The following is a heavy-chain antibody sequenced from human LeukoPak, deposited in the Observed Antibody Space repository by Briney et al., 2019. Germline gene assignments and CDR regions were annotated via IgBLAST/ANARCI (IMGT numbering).Heavy chain of an antibody. CDR2: INSDGSST. D-gene: IGHD4-17*01. CDR3: AEEAEYGDYDY. Sequence: GGSLRLSCAASGFTFSSYWMHWVRQAPGKGLVWVSRINSDGSSTSYADSVKGRFTISRDSAKNTLYLQMNSLRAEDTAVYYCAEEAEYGDYDYWGQGPLVTVSS. CDR1: GFTFSSYW. J-gene: IGHJ4*02. V-gene: IGHV3-74*01.